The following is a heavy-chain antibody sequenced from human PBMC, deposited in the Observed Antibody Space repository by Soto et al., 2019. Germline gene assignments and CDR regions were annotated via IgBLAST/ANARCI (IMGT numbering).Heavy chain of an antibody. V-gene: IGHV4-59*01. CDR1: GGSISSYY. CDR2: TYYSGST. Sequence: PSETLTLTCSVSGGSISSYYWTWIRQPPGKGLEWIGFTYYSGSTNYNPSLKSRVIISLDMSKNQFSLKLSSVTAADTAVYYCAGVQAEGYWYFDYWGQGTQVTVSS. J-gene: IGHJ4*02. D-gene: IGHD2-15*01. CDR3: AGVQAEGYWYFDY.